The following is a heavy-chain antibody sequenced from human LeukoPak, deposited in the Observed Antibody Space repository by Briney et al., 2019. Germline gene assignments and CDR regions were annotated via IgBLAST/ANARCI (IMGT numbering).Heavy chain of an antibody. D-gene: IGHD2-2*02. CDR1: GYTFTGHY. J-gene: IGHJ6*03. CDR3: ARDSIVVVPAAIRWVYYYYYMDV. CDR2: INPNSGGT. V-gene: IGHV1-2*02. Sequence: ASVKVSCKASGYTFTGHYMHWVRQAPGQGLEWMGWINPNSGGTNYAQKFQGRVTMTRDTSISTAYMELSRLRSDDTAVYYCARDSIVVVPAAIRWVYYYYYMDVWGKGTTVTVSS.